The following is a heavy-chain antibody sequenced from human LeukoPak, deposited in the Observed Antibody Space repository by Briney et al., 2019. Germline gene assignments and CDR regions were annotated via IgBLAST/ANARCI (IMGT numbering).Heavy chain of an antibody. CDR3: ARGKKIMGTAMAPFDY. D-gene: IGHD5-18*01. J-gene: IGHJ4*02. V-gene: IGHV1-46*01. CDR2: INPSGGST. CDR1: GYTFTSYY. Sequence: ASVKVSCKASGYTFTSYYMHWVRQAPGQGLEWMGIINPSGGSTSYAQKFQGRVTMTRDTSTSTVYMELSSLRSEDTAVYYCARGKKIMGTAMAPFDYWGQGTLVTVSS.